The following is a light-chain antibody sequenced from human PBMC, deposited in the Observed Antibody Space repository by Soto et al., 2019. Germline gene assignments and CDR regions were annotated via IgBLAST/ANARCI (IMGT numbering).Light chain of an antibody. J-gene: IGKJ4*01. Sequence: EIVMTQSPATLSVSPGERATLSCRASQSVSSNLAWYQQKPRQAPRLLIYGASTRATGIPARFSGSGSATEFTLTISSLQSEDFAVYYCQQYNNWPLTFGGGTKVEIK. CDR2: GAS. V-gene: IGKV3D-15*01. CDR3: QQYNNWPLT. CDR1: QSVSSN.